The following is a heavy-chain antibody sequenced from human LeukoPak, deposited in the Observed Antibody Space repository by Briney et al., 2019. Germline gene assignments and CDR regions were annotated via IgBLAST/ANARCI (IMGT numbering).Heavy chain of an antibody. V-gene: IGHV1-2*02. CDR1: GYTFSDYF. D-gene: IGHD5-24*01. CDR2: INPKSDGA. CDR3: ARDRYGDGFAFFDY. Sequence: ASVKVSCKASGYTFSDYFMHWVRQAPGQGLEWVGWINPKSDGANSAQKFQGRVTMNRDTSISTGYMELSSLRSDDTAIYYCARDRYGDGFAFFDYWGQGTLVTVSS. J-gene: IGHJ4*02.